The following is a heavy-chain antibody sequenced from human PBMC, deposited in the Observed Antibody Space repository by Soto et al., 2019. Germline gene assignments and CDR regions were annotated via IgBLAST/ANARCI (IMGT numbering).Heavy chain of an antibody. CDR3: ARRHFYGSD. Sequence: PGGSLRLSCSASGFTFSIYAMHWVRQAPGKGLEYVSSISTNGGSTDYADSVKGRFSISRDNSKNTLYLQMNNVRAEDTAVYYCARRHFYGSDWGQGTLVTVSS. CDR1: GFTFSIYA. V-gene: IGHV3-64*04. D-gene: IGHD3-10*01. CDR2: ISTNGGST. J-gene: IGHJ4*02.